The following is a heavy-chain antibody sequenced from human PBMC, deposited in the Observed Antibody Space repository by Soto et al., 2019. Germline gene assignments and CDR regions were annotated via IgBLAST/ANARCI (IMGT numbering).Heavy chain of an antibody. CDR2: IIPIFGTA. V-gene: IGHV1-69*01. CDR3: ARGEGSGSPADPGILYYGMDV. Sequence: QVQLVQSGAEVKKPGSSVKVSCKASEGTFSSYAISWVRQAPGQGLEWMGGIIPIFGTANYAQKFQGRVTLTADESTSTAYMELSSLRSEDTAVYYCARGEGSGSPADPGILYYGMDVWGQGTTVTVSS. D-gene: IGHD3-10*01. CDR1: EGTFSSYA. J-gene: IGHJ6*02.